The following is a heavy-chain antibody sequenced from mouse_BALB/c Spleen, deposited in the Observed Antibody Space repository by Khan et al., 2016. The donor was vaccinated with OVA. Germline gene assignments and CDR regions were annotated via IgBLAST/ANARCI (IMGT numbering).Heavy chain of an antibody. CDR1: GYTFTSFW. D-gene: IGHD1-1*01. Sequence: QVQLQQPGAELVKPGASVKLSCKASGYTFTSFWLHWVKQRPGLGLEWIGEIDPSDNYTNYNQKFKGKATLTLDKSSSTAYMQLSSLTSEDSAVYYCAICFFYGSSTWFGYWGQGTLVTVSA. J-gene: IGHJ3*01. V-gene: IGHV1-69*02. CDR3: AICFFYGSSTWFGY. CDR2: IDPSDNYT.